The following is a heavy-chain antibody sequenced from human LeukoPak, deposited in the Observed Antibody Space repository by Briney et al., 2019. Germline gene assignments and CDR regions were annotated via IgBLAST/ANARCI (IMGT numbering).Heavy chain of an antibody. J-gene: IGHJ3*02. Sequence: PSETLSPTCTVSGGSISSYYWSWIRQPPGKGLEWIGYIYYSGSTNYNPSLKSRVAISVDTSKNQFSLKLSSVTAADTAVYYCARHKWAREMATPYALDIWGQGTMVTVSS. V-gene: IGHV4-59*08. D-gene: IGHD5-24*01. CDR1: GGSISSYY. CDR3: ARHKWAREMATPYALDI. CDR2: IYYSGST.